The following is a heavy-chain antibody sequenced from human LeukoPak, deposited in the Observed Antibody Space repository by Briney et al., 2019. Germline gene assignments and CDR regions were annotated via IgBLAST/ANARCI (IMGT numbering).Heavy chain of an antibody. CDR2: IYYSGST. CDR3: ARLRSALLDY. D-gene: IGHD6-25*01. Sequence: ASETLSLTCTVSGGSISGYYWSWIRQPPVKGLEWIGYIYYSGSTNYNPSLKSRVTISVDTSKNQFSLKLSSVTAADTAVYYCARLRSALLDYWGQGTLVTVSS. CDR1: GGSISGYY. V-gene: IGHV4-59*01. J-gene: IGHJ4*02.